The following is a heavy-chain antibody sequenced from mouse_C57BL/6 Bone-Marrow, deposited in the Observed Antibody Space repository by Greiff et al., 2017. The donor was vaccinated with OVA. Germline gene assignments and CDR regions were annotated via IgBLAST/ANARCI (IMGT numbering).Heavy chain of an antibody. CDR3: TRSYSNYGDFDY. Sequence: QVQLKASWAELVRPGASVTLSCKASGYTFTDYEMHWVKQTPVHGLEWIGAIDPETGGTAYNQTFKGKAILTADKSSSTAYMELRSLTTEDSAVYYCTRSYSNYGDFDYWGQGTTLTVSS. D-gene: IGHD2-5*01. CDR2: IDPETGGT. CDR1: GYTFTDYE. V-gene: IGHV1-15*01. J-gene: IGHJ2*01.